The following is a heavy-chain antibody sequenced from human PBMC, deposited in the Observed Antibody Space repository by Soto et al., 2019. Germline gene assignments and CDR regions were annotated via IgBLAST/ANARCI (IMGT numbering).Heavy chain of an antibody. CDR3: ARDAVMGATKGGNYWFDS. V-gene: IGHV3-33*01. J-gene: IGHJ5*01. CDR1: GFTFSNYG. CDR2: IWYDGGNK. D-gene: IGHD1-26*01. Sequence: QVQLVESGGGMVQPGRSLRLSCATAGFTFSNYGMNWVRQAPGKGLEWVAVIWYDGGNKFYADSVKGRFTISRDNSKNTVSLQMDSLIAEDTDVYYCARDAVMGATKGGNYWFDSWGQGTLVTVSS.